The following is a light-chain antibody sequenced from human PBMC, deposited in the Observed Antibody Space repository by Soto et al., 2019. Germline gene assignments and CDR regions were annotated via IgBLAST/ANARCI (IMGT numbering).Light chain of an antibody. J-gene: IGKJ2*01. CDR2: KAS. CDR1: QSISSW. Sequence: DIQMTQSPSTLSASVGDRVTITCRASQSISSWLAWYQQKPGKAPKLLIYKASNLESGVPSRFSGSGSGTEFTLTISSLQPDDFATYCCQQYNSYPNTFGQGTKLEIK. V-gene: IGKV1-5*03. CDR3: QQYNSYPNT.